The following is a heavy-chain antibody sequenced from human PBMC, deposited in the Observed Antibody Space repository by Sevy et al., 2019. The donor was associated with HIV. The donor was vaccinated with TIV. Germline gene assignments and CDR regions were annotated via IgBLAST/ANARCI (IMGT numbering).Heavy chain of an antibody. J-gene: IGHJ6*02. Sequence: GGSLRLSCAASAFTFSSYAMSWVRQAPGKGLEWVSAISGSGGSTYYADSVKGRFTISRDNSKNTLYLQMNSLRAEDTAVYYCAKDRRQQLGKYYYYYGMDVWGQGTTVTVSS. CDR3: AKDRRQQLGKYYYYYGMDV. V-gene: IGHV3-23*01. CDR1: AFTFSSYA. CDR2: ISGSGGST. D-gene: IGHD6-13*01.